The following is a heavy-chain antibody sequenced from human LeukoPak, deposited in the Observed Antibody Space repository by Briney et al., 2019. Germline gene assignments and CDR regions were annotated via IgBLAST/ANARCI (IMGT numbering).Heavy chain of an antibody. CDR3: ARDRGVEMATIFDY. CDR2: IYYSGST. CDR1: GDSISGYY. V-gene: IGHV4-59*01. J-gene: IGHJ4*02. D-gene: IGHD5-24*01. Sequence: PSETLSLTCTVSGDSISGYYWSWIRQPPGKGLEWIGYIYYSGSTNYNPSLKSRVTISVDTSKNQFSLKLSSVTAADTAVYYCARDRGVEMATIFDYWGQGTLVTVSS.